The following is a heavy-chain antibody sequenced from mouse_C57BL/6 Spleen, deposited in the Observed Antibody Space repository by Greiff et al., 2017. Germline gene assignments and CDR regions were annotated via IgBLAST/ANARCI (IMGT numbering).Heavy chain of an antibody. Sequence: QVQLQQSGAELVKPGASVKLSCKASGYTFTSYWMQWVKQRPGQGLEWIGEIDPADSYTNYNQKFKGKATLTVDNSSSTAYMQLSSLTSEDSSVSYCARSMITTTWFAYWGQGTLVTVSA. D-gene: IGHD2-4*01. CDR3: ARSMITTTWFAY. CDR1: GYTFTSYW. V-gene: IGHV1-50*01. J-gene: IGHJ3*01. CDR2: IDPADSYT.